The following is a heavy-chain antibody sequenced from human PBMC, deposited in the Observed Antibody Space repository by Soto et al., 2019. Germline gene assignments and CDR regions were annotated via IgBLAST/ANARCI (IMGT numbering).Heavy chain of an antibody. J-gene: IGHJ6*02. CDR3: ARSIRGPRRFNGMDV. CDR1: GFSLTSPGMC. V-gene: IGHV2-70*13. D-gene: IGHD1-20*01. Sequence: SGPTMVNPTETLTLTCTFSGFSLTSPGMCVSWIRQSPGKALEWLALIERDDDDKYYSTSLKTRLTISKDTSKNQGVLTMANMEPADTATYSCARSIRGPRRFNGMDVWVQGTTVTVSS. CDR2: IERDDDDK.